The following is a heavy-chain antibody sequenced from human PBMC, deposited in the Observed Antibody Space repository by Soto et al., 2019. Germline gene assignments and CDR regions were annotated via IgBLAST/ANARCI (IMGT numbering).Heavy chain of an antibody. CDR2: ISSSSSYI. D-gene: IGHD3-3*01. J-gene: IGHJ6*02. CDR1: GFTFSSYS. CDR3: ARGYDFWSGWGPDYYYGMDV. Sequence: GRSLRLSCAASGFTFSSYSMNWVRQAPGKGLEWVSSISSSSSYIYYADSVKGRFTISRDNAKNSLYLQMNSLRAEDTAVYYCARGYDFWSGWGPDYYYGMDVWGQGTTVTVSS. V-gene: IGHV3-21*01.